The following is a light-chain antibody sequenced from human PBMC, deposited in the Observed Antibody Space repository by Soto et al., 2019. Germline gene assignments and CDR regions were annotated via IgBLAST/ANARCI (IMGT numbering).Light chain of an antibody. CDR2: GAS. CDR1: QSVSSSY. CDR3: QQYGSSPWT. V-gene: IGKV3-20*01. J-gene: IGKJ1*01. Sequence: EIVLTQSPGTLSLSPGERATLSCRASQSVSSSYLAWYQKKPGQAPRLLIYGASSRATGIPDRFSGSGSGTDFTLTIRRLEPEDFAVYYCQQYGSSPWTFGQGTKVEIK.